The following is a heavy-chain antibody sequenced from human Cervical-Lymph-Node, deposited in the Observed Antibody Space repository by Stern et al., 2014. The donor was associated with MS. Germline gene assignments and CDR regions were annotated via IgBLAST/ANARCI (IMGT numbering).Heavy chain of an antibody. J-gene: IGHJ4*02. CDR3: ARDSGGNYVEDIDY. V-gene: IGHV3-33*01. CDR1: GFTFSSYG. D-gene: IGHD4-23*01. CDR2: IWYDGNNK. Sequence: QDQLVQSGGGVVQAGRSLRLSCAASGFTFSSYGMHWVRQAPGKGLEWVGVIWYDGNNKYHADSVKGRFTISRDNSKNTLYLQMSSLRAEDTAVYYCARDSGGNYVEDIDYWGQGTLVTVSS.